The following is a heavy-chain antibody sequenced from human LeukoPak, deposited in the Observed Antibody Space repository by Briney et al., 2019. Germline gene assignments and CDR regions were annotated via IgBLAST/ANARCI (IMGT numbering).Heavy chain of an antibody. CDR3: AAPTVTTDDAFDT. D-gene: IGHD4-17*01. CDR1: GFTFTSSA. V-gene: IGHV1-58*01. Sequence: SVKVSCTASGFTFTSSAVQWVRQARGQRLEWIGWIVVGSGNTNYAQKFQERVTITRDMSTSTAYMELSSLRSEDTAVYYCAAPTVTTDDAFDTWGQGTKVTVSS. J-gene: IGHJ3*02. CDR2: IVVGSGNT.